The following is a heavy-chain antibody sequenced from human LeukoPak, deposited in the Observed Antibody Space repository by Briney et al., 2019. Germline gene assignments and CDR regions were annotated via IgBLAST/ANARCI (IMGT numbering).Heavy chain of an antibody. CDR1: GFTFSSYS. CDR2: ISSSGSTI. CDR3: ARARSGYYFDY. Sequence: GGSLRLSCAASGFTFSSYSMSWVRQAPGKGLEWASYISSSGSTIYYADSVRGRFTISRDSAKNSLYLQMNSLRAEDTAVYYCARARSGYYFDYWGQGTLVTVSS. V-gene: IGHV3-48*01. J-gene: IGHJ4*02. D-gene: IGHD1-14*01.